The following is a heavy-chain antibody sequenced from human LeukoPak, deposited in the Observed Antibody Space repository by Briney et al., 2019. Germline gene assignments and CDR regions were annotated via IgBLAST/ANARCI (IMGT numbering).Heavy chain of an antibody. Sequence: PAETLSLTCTVSGGSISSYYWSWIRQPPGKGLVWVGYIYYSGSTNYNPSLKRRVTISVDTSKNTFYPQLRHVTGADTDVNSCACDGAVVPPPNWFDSWGQGNLATVSS. D-gene: IGHD2-2*01. V-gene: IGHV4-59*08. J-gene: IGHJ5*01. CDR3: ACDGAVVPPPNWFDS. CDR1: GGSISSYY. CDR2: IYYSGST.